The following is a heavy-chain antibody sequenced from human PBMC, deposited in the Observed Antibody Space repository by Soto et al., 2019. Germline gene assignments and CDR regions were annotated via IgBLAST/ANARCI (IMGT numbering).Heavy chain of an antibody. D-gene: IGHD6-13*01. CDR2: ISYDGSNK. V-gene: IGHV3-30*03. J-gene: IGHJ4*02. Sequence: QVQLVESGGGVVQPGRSLRLSCAASGFTFSSYGMHWVRQAPGKGLEWVAVISYDGSNKYYADSVKGRFTISRDNYKNTLYLQMNSLRAEDTAVYYCSFGIAAAGFFDYWGQRTLVTVSS. CDR3: SFGIAAAGFFDY. CDR1: GFTFSSYG.